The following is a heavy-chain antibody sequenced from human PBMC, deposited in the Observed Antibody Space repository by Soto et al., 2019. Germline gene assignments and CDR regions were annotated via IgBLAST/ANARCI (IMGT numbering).Heavy chain of an antibody. Sequence: QVQLVQSGPEVKEPGSSVKVSCKTSGGTFSSYSLNWVRQAPGQGLEWMGVITPLYGTKNYAQRFRGRVTVAADEATSTVFMERTRATSDHTAVYFGARGGTLKPFDPWGQGTLVTVSS. CDR1: GGTFSSYS. D-gene: IGHD3-16*01. CDR2: ITPLYGTK. CDR3: ARGGTLKPFDP. V-gene: IGHV1-69*12. J-gene: IGHJ5*02.